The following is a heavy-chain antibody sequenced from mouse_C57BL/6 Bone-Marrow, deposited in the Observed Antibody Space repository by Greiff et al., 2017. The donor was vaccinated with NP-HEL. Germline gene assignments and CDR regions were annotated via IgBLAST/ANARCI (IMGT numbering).Heavy chain of an antibody. CDR1: GYTFTSYG. V-gene: IGHV1-81*01. CDR2: IYPRSGNT. Sequence: QVQLQQPGAELVMPGASVKLSCKASGYTFTSYGISWVKQRTGQGLEWIGEIYPRSGNTYYNEKFKGKATLTADKSSSTAYMELRSLTSEDSAVYFCARNPYYSIYFDYWGQGTTLTVSS. J-gene: IGHJ2*01. CDR3: ARNPYYSIYFDY. D-gene: IGHD2-5*01.